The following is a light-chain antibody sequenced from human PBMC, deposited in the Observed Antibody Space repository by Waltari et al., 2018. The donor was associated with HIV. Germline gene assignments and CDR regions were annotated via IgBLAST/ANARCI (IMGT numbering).Light chain of an antibody. CDR1: QGIGTS. J-gene: IGKJ4*01. Sequence: IQMTQSPSSLSASVGGRVTITCWASQGIGTSLAWYQQKPGKAPHLLIYAASGLQSGVPSRFSGSGSGTVFTLTISDLQPEDSASYYCQQANNFPLSFGGGTKVQV. V-gene: IGKV1-12*01. CDR3: QQANNFPLS. CDR2: AAS.